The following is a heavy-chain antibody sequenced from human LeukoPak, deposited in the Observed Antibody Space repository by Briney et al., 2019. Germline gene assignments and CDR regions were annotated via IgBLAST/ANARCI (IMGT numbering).Heavy chain of an antibody. CDR3: ARQELYGDYEDY. D-gene: IGHD4-17*01. V-gene: IGHV1-2*02. CDR2: INPNSGGT. CDR1: GYIFTNYG. Sequence: PGASVKVSCKASGYIFTNYGITWVRQAPRQGLEWMGWINPNSGGTNYAQKFQGRVTMTRDTSISTAYMELSRLRSDDTAVYYCARQELYGDYEDYWGQGTLVTVSS. J-gene: IGHJ4*02.